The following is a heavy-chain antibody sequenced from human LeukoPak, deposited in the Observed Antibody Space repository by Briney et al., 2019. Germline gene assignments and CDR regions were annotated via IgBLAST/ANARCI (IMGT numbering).Heavy chain of an antibody. CDR3: ARGRRPWIQLWSRQGSFDY. D-gene: IGHD5-18*01. CDR2: ISSSSSYI. Sequence: GSLRLSCAASGFTFSSHSMNWVRQAPGKGLEWVSSISSSSSYIYYADSVKGRFTISRDNAKNSLYLQMNSLRAEDTAVYYCARGRRPWIQLWSRQGSFDYWGQGTLVTVSS. V-gene: IGHV3-21*01. J-gene: IGHJ4*02. CDR1: GFTFSSHS.